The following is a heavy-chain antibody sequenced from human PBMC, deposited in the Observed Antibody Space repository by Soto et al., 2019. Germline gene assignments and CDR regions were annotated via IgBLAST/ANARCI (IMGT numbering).Heavy chain of an antibody. D-gene: IGHD4-4*01. CDR3: ARAREMATVGPRDAYDI. V-gene: IGHV1-69*01. J-gene: IGHJ3*02. CDR1: GGTFSNYA. Sequence: QVQLVQSGAEVRKPGSSVKVSCKASGGTFSNYAISWVRQAPGQGLEWMGGIIPIFRTSKYAQKCQSGVTIIADDFTRTADMELSSLRSEDTAVYFCARAREMATVGPRDAYDIWGQGTMVTVSS. CDR2: IIPIFRTS.